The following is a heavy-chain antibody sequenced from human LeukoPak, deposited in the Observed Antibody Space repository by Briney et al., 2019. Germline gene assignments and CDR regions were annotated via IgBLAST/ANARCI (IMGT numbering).Heavy chain of an antibody. Sequence: QSGGSLRLSCAASGFTFSSYAMSWVRQAPGKGLEWVSAISGSGGSTYYADSVKGRFTISRDNSKNTLYLQMNSLRAEGTAVYYCARDRGNWRGYDAFDIWGQGAMVTVSS. CDR2: ISGSGGST. CDR1: GFTFSSYA. V-gene: IGHV3-23*01. CDR3: ARDRGNWRGYDAFDI. J-gene: IGHJ3*02. D-gene: IGHD1-1*01.